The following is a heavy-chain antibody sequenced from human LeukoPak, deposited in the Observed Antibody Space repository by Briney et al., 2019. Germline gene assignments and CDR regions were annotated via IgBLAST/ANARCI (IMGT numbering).Heavy chain of an antibody. Sequence: SETLSLTCAVYGGSFSGYYWSWIRQPPGKGLEWIGEINHSGSTNYNPSLKSRVTISVDTSKNQFSLKLSSVTAADTAVYYCARGGPYDYVWGSYRQREYSDYWGQGTLVTVSS. V-gene: IGHV4-34*01. CDR3: ARGGPYDYVWGSYRQREYSDY. D-gene: IGHD3-16*02. CDR2: INHSGST. CDR1: GGSFSGYY. J-gene: IGHJ4*02.